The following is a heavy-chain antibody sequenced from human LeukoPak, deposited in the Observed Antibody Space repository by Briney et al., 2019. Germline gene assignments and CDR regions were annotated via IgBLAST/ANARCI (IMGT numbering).Heavy chain of an antibody. V-gene: IGHV3-43*02. J-gene: IGHJ3*01. D-gene: IGHD3-10*01. CDR2: SGNDGST. CDR3: ASQTKYYSASAGSYWSAFDL. Sequence: QAGGSLRLSCAASGLTFYDQAMHWVRQGPGTGLEWVALSGNDGSTYYADSVRGRFTISRDSKNSLYLEMDSLRTEDTALYYCASQTKYYSASAGSYWSAFDLWGQGTMVTVFS. CDR1: GLTFYDQA.